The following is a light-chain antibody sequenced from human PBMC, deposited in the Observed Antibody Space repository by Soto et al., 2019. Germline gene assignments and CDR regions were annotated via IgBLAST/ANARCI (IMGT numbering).Light chain of an antibody. CDR2: KAS. CDR1: QSISSW. J-gene: IGKJ1*01. Sequence: DIPMTQSPSTLSASVGDRVTITCRASQSISSWLAWYQQKPGKAPKLLIYKASSLESGVPSRFSCSGSGTEFTLTISSLQPDDFATYYCQQYNSYLWTFGQGTKVEIK. V-gene: IGKV1-5*03. CDR3: QQYNSYLWT.